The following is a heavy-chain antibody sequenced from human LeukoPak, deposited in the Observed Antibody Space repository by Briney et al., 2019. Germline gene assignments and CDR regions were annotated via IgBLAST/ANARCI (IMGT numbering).Heavy chain of an antibody. J-gene: IGHJ5*02. CDR3: ARHAIASSSSSWFDP. V-gene: IGHV5-51*01. D-gene: IGHD6-6*01. Sequence: TGESLQISCKGSGYIFTSYWIGWARQLPGKGLEWMGIIYPGDSDTRYSPSFQGRVTISADKSISTAYLQWSSLKASDTAMYYCARHAIASSSSSWFDPWGQGTLVTVSS. CDR1: GYIFTSYW. CDR2: IYPGDSDT.